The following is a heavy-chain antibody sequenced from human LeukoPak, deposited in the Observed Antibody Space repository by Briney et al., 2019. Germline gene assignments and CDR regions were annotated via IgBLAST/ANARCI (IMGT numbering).Heavy chain of an antibody. J-gene: IGHJ3*02. CDR2: ISSSSSTI. CDR1: GFTFSSYS. V-gene: IGHV3-48*01. CDR3: ARGGRGYSYGGASDI. Sequence: PGGSLRLSCAASGFTFSSYSMNWLRQAPGKGLEWVSYISSSSSTIYYADSVKGRFSISRDNAKNSLYLQMNSLRAEDTAVYYCARGGRGYSYGGASDIWGQGTMVTVSS. D-gene: IGHD5-18*01.